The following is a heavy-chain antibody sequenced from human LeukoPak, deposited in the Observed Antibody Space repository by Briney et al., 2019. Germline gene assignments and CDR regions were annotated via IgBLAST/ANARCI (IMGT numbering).Heavy chain of an antibody. V-gene: IGHV4-34*01. CDR1: GGSFSGYY. J-gene: IGHJ5*02. CDR3: ARVSRNYYDSSGYYYANWFDP. CDR2: INHSGST. D-gene: IGHD3-22*01. Sequence: SETLSLTCAVYGGSFSGYYWSWIRQPSGKGLEWIGEINHSGSTNYNPSLKSRVTISVDTSKNQFSLKLSSVTAADTAVYYCARVSRNYYDSSGYYYANWFDPWGQGTLVTVSS.